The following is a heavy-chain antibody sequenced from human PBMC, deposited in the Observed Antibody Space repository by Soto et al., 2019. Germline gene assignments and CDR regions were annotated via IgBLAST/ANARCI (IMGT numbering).Heavy chain of an antibody. Sequence: SVKVSCKASGGTFSSYAISWVRQAPGQGLEWMGGIIPIFGTANYAQKFQGRVTITADESTSTAYMELSSLRSEDTAVYYCARGNNYYDSSGFWGAIRYWGQGTLVTVSS. CDR1: GGTFSSYA. CDR2: IIPIFGTA. D-gene: IGHD3-22*01. V-gene: IGHV1-69*13. CDR3: ARGNNYYDSSGFWGAIRY. J-gene: IGHJ4*02.